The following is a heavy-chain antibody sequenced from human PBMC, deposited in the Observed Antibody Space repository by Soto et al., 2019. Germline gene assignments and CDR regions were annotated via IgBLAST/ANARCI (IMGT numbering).Heavy chain of an antibody. J-gene: IGHJ4*02. V-gene: IGHV4-4*02. Sequence: PSETLSLTCAVSGGSISRSNWWSWVRQPPGKGLEWIGEIYHSGSTNYHPSLKSRVTISVDKSKNQFSLKLTSLTAADTAVYYCAGPITFDWLFFDNWGQGTLVTVSS. CDR3: AGPITFDWLFFDN. D-gene: IGHD3-9*01. CDR2: IYHSGST. CDR1: GGSISRSNW.